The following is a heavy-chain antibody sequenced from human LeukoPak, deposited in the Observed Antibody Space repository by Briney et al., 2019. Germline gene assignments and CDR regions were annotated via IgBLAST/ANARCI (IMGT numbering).Heavy chain of an antibody. CDR3: ARSNYDHIDY. CDR1: GGSISSYY. Sequence: KTSETLSLTCTVSGGSISSYYWSWIRQPPGKGLEWIGYIYYSGSTNYNPSLKSRVTISVDTSKNQFSLKLSSVTAADTAVYYCARSNYDHIDYWGRGTLVTVSS. CDR2: IYYSGST. D-gene: IGHD3-3*01. J-gene: IGHJ4*02. V-gene: IGHV4-59*08.